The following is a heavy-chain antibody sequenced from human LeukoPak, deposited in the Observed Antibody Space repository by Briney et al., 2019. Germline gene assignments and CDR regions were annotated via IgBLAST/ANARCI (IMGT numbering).Heavy chain of an antibody. Sequence: GGSLRLSCAASGFTFSSYAMSWVRQAPGKGLEWVSAISGSGGSTYYADSVKGRFTISRDNSKNTLYLQMNSLRAEDTAVYYCAKITTESGYDSYSWVDYWGQGTLVTVSS. D-gene: IGHD5-12*01. CDR2: ISGSGGST. CDR3: AKITTESGYDSYSWVDY. V-gene: IGHV3-23*01. J-gene: IGHJ4*02. CDR1: GFTFSSYA.